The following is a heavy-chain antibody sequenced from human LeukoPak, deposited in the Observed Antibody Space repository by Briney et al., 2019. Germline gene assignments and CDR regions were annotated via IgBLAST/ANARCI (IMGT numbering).Heavy chain of an antibody. D-gene: IGHD6-13*01. J-gene: IGHJ5*02. CDR1: GYTFTGYY. V-gene: IGHV1-2*02. Sequence: ASVKVSCKASGYTFTGYYMHWVRQAPGQGLEWMGWINPNSGGTNYAQKFQGRVPMTRDTSISTAYMELSRLRSDDTAVYYCAREGITGSSSWFRFDPWGQGTLVTVSS. CDR3: AREGITGSSSWFRFDP. CDR2: INPNSGGT.